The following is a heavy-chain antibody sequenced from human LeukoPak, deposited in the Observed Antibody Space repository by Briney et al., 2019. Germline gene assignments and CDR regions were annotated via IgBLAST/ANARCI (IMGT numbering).Heavy chain of an antibody. CDR3: ATDLGYYDILTHHNS. Sequence: ASVKVSCKVSGYTLTELSMHWVRQAPGKGLEWMGGFDPEDGETIYAQKFQGRVTMTEDTSTDTAYMELSSLRSEDTAVYYCATDLGYYDILTHHNSWGQGTLVTVSS. CDR1: GYTLTELS. D-gene: IGHD3-9*01. V-gene: IGHV1-24*01. J-gene: IGHJ4*02. CDR2: FDPEDGET.